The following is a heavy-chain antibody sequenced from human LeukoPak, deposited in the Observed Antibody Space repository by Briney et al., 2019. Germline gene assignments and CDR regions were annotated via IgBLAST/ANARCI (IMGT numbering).Heavy chain of an antibody. D-gene: IGHD3-22*01. CDR3: ARDSQSYDSAFDI. CDR1: GGTFSSYA. V-gene: IGHV1-69*05. CDR2: IIPIFGTA. Sequence: GASVKVSCKASGGTFSSYAISWVRQAPGQGLERMGGIIPIFGTANYAQKFQGRVTITTDESTSTAYMELSSLRSEDTAVYYCARDSQSYDSAFDIWGQGTMVTVSS. J-gene: IGHJ3*02.